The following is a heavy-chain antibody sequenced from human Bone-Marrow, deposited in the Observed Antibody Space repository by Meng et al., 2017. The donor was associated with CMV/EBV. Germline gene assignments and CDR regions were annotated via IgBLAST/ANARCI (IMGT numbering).Heavy chain of an antibody. CDR3: ARIRSYFGSGFYSHDAFDI. CDR1: GFTFRSYT. J-gene: IGHJ3*02. D-gene: IGHD3-10*01. Sequence: GESLKISCAASGFTFRSYTIQWVRQAPGKGLEWVAAISSDGSKTHYADSVKGRFTISRDNSKNRLYLQMNSLRAEDTAVFFCARIRSYFGSGFYSHDAFDIWGQGTMVTVSS. CDR2: ISSDGSKT. V-gene: IGHV3-30-3*01.